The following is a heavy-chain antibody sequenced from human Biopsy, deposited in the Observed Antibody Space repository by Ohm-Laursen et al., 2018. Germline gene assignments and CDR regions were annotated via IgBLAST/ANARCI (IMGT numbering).Heavy chain of an antibody. CDR1: GFTFNNYG. Sequence: SLRLSCSASGFTFNNYGMQWVRQAPGKGLEWVALIFYDGSNTYYADSVKGRFTISRDNSRDTLYLQMSSLRAEDTAVYYCAKDRYNYTPIGGFSMDVWGQGTTVTVSS. J-gene: IGHJ6*02. CDR3: AKDRYNYTPIGGFSMDV. D-gene: IGHD5-18*01. V-gene: IGHV3-30*18. CDR2: IFYDGSNT.